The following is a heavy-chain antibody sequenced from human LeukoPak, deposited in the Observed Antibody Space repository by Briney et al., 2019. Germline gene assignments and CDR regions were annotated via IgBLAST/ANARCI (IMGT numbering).Heavy chain of an antibody. CDR3: ARGRPGVLRFLEWLSRKELFDY. CDR2: IYYSGST. V-gene: IGHV4-59*01. Sequence: SETLSLTCTVSGGSISSYYWSWIRQPPGKGLEWIGYIYYSGSTSYNPSLKSRVTISVDSSKNQFSLKLSSVTAADTAVYYCARGRPGVLRFLEWLSRKELFDYWGQGTLVTVSS. D-gene: IGHD3-3*01. CDR1: GGSISSYY. J-gene: IGHJ4*02.